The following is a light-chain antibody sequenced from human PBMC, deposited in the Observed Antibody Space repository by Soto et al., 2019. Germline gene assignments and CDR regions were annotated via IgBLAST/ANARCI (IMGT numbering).Light chain of an antibody. CDR3: SSYAGSNLV. CDR2: EVS. V-gene: IGLV2-8*01. Sequence: QSVLTQPPSASGSPGQSVTISCTGTSSDVGGYNYVSWYQQHPGKAPKVMIYEVSKRPSGVPDRFSGSKSGNTASLTVSGRQAEDEADYYCSSYAGSNLVFGGGTKLTV. J-gene: IGLJ2*01. CDR1: SSDVGGYNY.